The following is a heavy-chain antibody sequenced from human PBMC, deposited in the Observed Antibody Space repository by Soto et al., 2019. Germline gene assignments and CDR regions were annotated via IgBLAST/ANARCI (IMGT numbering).Heavy chain of an antibody. CDR2: IYYSGST. CDR3: ARGNYYYDSSGYYYDYSGNNWFDP. CDR1: CGSISSGGYY. V-gene: IGHV4-31*03. Sequence: SETLSLTCTVSCGSISSGGYYWSWIRQHPGKGLEWIGYIYYSGSTYYNPSLKSRVTISVDTSKNQFSLKLSSVTAADTAVYYCARGNYYYDSSGYYYDYSGNNWFDPWGQGTLVTVSS. D-gene: IGHD3-22*01. J-gene: IGHJ5*02.